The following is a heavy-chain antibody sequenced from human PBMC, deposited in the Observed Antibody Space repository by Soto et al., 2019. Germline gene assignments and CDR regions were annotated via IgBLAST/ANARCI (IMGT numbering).Heavy chain of an antibody. CDR3: ARGEYCSGGSCYYYYYYMDV. CDR2: ISSSSSTI. D-gene: IGHD2-15*01. V-gene: IGHV3-48*01. Sequence: GGSLRLSCAASGFTFSSYSMNWVRQAPGKGLEWVSYISSSSSTIYYADSVKGRFTISRDNAKNSLYLQMNSLRAEDTAVYYCARGEYCSGGSCYYYYYYMDVWGKGTTVTVSS. CDR1: GFTFSSYS. J-gene: IGHJ6*03.